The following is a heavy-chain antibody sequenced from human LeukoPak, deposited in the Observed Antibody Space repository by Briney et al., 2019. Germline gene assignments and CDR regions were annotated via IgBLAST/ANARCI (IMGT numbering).Heavy chain of an antibody. J-gene: IGHJ4*02. CDR1: GFTFSSYG. D-gene: IGHD3-9*01. V-gene: IGHV3-30*18. Sequence: GGSLRLSCAASGFTFSSYGMHWVRQAPGKGLEWVAVISYDGSNKYYADSVKGRFTISRDNSKNTLYLQMNSLRAEDTAVYYCAKCTYYDILTGYYPGWGQGTLVTVSS. CDR2: ISYDGSNK. CDR3: AKCTYYDILTGYYPG.